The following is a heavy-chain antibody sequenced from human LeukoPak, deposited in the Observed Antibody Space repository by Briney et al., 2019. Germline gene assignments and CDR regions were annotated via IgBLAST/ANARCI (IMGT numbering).Heavy chain of an antibody. V-gene: IGHV4-4*09. Sequence: SETQSLTCTVSRGSISGSIRSYYWSWLRQPPGKGLEWIGYISSSGSVNDNPSLRSRVTISVDTSKNQFFLSLSSVSAADTAVYYCARIPLGYSGAYYFDYWGQGTLVTVSP. J-gene: IGHJ4*02. CDR1: RGSISGSIRSYY. CDR3: ARIPLGYSGAYYFDY. D-gene: IGHD5-12*01. CDR2: ISSSGSV.